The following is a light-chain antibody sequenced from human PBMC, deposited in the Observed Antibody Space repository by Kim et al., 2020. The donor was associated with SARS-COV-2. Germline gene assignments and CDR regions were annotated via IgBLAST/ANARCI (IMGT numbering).Light chain of an antibody. J-gene: IGLJ3*02. V-gene: IGLV4-60*03. CDR3: ETWDSNTWV. CDR1: SGHSSYI. Sequence: QPVLTQSSSASASLGSSVKLTCTLSSGHSSYIIAWHQQQPGKAPRYLMKLEGRGSYNKGSGVPDRFSGSSSGADRHLTISNLQSEDEADYYCETWDSNTWVFGGGTQLTVL. CDR2: LEGRGSY.